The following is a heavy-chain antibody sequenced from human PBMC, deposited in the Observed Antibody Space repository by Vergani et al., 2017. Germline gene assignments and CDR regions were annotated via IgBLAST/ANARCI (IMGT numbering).Heavy chain of an antibody. D-gene: IGHD2-2*01. J-gene: IGHJ3*02. V-gene: IGHV3-21*02. CDR2: ISSSRSYI. Sequence: EVQLVESGGGLVKPGGSLRLSCAASGFTFSSYSMNWVRQAPGQGLEWVSSISSSRSYIYYADSMKGRFIISRDNAKNSLYLQMSSLRAEDTAVYYCAGYFLGYCINTNCFEAFDIWGQGTMVTVSA. CDR1: GFTFSSYS. CDR3: AGYFLGYCINTNCFEAFDI.